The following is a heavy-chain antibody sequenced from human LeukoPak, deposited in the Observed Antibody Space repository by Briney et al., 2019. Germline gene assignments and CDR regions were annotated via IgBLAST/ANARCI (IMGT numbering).Heavy chain of an antibody. V-gene: IGHV1-58*01. Sequence: VASVKVSCKASGFTFTSSAVQWVRQARGQRLEWIGWIVVGSGNTNYAQKFQERVTITRDMSTSTVYMELSSLRSEDTAVYYCAADLGSCSSTSCYLYYYGMDVWGQGTTVTVSS. CDR2: IVVGSGNT. CDR1: GFTFTSSA. D-gene: IGHD2-2*01. CDR3: AADLGSCSSTSCYLYYYGMDV. J-gene: IGHJ6*02.